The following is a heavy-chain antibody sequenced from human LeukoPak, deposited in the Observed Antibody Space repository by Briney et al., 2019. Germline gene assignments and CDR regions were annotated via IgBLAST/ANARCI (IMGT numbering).Heavy chain of an antibody. D-gene: IGHD6-6*01. CDR3: ARQRRIAARRDAFDI. CDR2: IYYTGST. J-gene: IGHJ3*02. V-gene: IGHV4-59*01. CDR1: GDSITSYY. Sequence: PSETLSLTCTVSGDSITSYYWSWIRQPPGKGLEWIGYIYYTGSTNYNPSLQSRVTISVDTSNNQFSLMLGSVTAADTAVYYCARQRRIAARRDAFDIWGQGTMVTVSS.